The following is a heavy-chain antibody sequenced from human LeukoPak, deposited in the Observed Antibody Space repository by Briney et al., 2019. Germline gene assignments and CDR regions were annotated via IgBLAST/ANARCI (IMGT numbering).Heavy chain of an antibody. D-gene: IGHD2-2*01. CDR3: ARAVVPARTNWFDP. J-gene: IGHJ5*02. Sequence: SETLSLTCTVSGGSISSYYWSWIRQPPGKGLEWIGYIYYSGSTNYHPSLKSRVTISVDTSKNQFSLKLSSVTAADTAVYYCARAVVPARTNWFDPWGQGTLVTVSS. CDR2: IYYSGST. CDR1: GGSISSYY. V-gene: IGHV4-59*01.